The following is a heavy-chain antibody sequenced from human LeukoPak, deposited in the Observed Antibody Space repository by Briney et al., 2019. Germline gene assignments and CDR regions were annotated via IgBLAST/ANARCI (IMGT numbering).Heavy chain of an antibody. D-gene: IGHD2-15*01. CDR1: GYTFTDYA. CDR2: INAGNGNT. J-gene: IGHJ5*02. CDR3: ARRLGYCSGGSCGTGGWFDP. Sequence: GASVKVSCKASGYTFTDYALHWVRQVPGQRLEWMGWINAGNGNTKYSKKFQGRVTITRDTSASTAYMELSSPGSEDTAVYYCARRLGYCSGGSCGTGGWFDPWGQGTLVTVSS. V-gene: IGHV1-3*01.